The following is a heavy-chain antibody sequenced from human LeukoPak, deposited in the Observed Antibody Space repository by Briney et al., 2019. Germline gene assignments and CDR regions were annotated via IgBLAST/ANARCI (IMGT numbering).Heavy chain of an antibody. Sequence: GGSLRLSCADSGFTFSSYWMSWVRQAPGKGLEWVANIKQDGSEKYYVDSVKGRFTISRDNAKNSLYLQMNSLRAEDTAVYYCAREGIAAAGTPADYWDQGTLVTVSS. V-gene: IGHV3-7*01. J-gene: IGHJ4*02. CDR1: GFTFSSYW. CDR2: IKQDGSEK. CDR3: AREGIAAAGTPADY. D-gene: IGHD6-13*01.